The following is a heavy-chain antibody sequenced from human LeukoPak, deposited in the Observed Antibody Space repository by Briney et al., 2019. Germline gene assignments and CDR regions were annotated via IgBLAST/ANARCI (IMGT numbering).Heavy chain of an antibody. CDR2: IYYSGST. D-gene: IGHD3-22*01. J-gene: IGHJ4*02. Sequence: GSLRLSCAASGFTFSDYYMSWIRQAPGKGLEWIGSIYYSGSTYYNPSLKSRVTISVDTSKNQFSLKLSSVTAADTAVYYCARGVPPNYYDSSGYYLNYFDYWGQGTLVTVSS. CDR3: ARGVPPNYYDSSGYYLNYFDY. V-gene: IGHV4-38-2*01. CDR1: GFTFSDYY.